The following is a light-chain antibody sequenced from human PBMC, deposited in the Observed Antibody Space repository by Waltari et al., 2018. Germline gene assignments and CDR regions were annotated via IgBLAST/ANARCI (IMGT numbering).Light chain of an antibody. J-gene: IGKJ4*01. CDR1: QSVSTY. Sequence: EIVLTQSPATLSLSPGERATLSCRVSQSVSTYLAWYQQRPGQPPRLLIYDSSSRATGIPARFSGSGSETDFTLTISSLEPEDFAVYYCQQRYKWPLTFGGGSKVEI. CDR2: DSS. V-gene: IGKV3-11*01. CDR3: QQRYKWPLT.